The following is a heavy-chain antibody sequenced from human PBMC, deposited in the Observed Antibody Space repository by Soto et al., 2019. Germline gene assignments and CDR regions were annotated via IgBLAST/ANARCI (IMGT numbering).Heavy chain of an antibody. V-gene: IGHV4-34*01. D-gene: IGHD1-7*01. J-gene: IGHJ1*01. CDR1: GGSFSGYY. CDR3: ARGGTSSRRAVAGYFLY. CDR2: INHSGST. Sequence: SETLSLTCAVYGGSFSGYYWSWIRQPPGKGLEWIGEINHSGSTNYNPSLKSRVTISVDTSKTQFSLKLRSVTAADTAVYYCARGGTSSRRAVAGYFLYWGQGTQVTVSS.